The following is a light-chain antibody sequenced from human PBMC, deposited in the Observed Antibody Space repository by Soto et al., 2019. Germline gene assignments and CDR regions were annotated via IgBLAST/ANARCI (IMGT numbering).Light chain of an antibody. Sequence: DIQMTQSPSTLSASVGDRVTITCRARQSISSWLGWYEQKPGKAPKLLIYDASSLESGVPSRFSGSGSGTEFTLTISSLQPDDFATYYCQQYNSYSKTFGQGTKVEIK. J-gene: IGKJ1*01. CDR3: QQYNSYSKT. CDR2: DAS. V-gene: IGKV1-5*01. CDR1: QSISSW.